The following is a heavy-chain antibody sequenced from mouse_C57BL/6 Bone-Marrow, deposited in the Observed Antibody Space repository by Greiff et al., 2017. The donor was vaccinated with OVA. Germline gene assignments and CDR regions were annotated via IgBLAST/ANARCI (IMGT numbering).Heavy chain of an antibody. V-gene: IGHV3-6*01. D-gene: IGHD1-1*01. Sequence: EVKLVESGPGLVKPSQSLSLTCSVTGYSITSGYYWNWIRQFPGNKLEWMGYISYDGSNNYNPSLKNRISITRDTSKNQFFLKLNSVTTEDTATYYCAREVNYYYGSSYGWGQGTLVTVSA. CDR3: AREVNYYYGSSYG. CDR1: GYSITSGYY. CDR2: ISYDGSN. J-gene: IGHJ3*02.